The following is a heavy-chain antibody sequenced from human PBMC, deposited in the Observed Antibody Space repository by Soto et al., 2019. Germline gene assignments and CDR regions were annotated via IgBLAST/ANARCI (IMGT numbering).Heavy chain of an antibody. Sequence: QVQLVESGGGVVQPGRSLRLSCAASGFTFSTYTMHWVRQAPGKGLEWVALISYDGSNQYYADSVRGRFTISRDNSKNVGFLPMSRLRSEDTATYYCAKGGYVGGYYVGGHFDYWGQGTLVTVSS. CDR1: GFTFSTYT. V-gene: IGHV3-30*18. J-gene: IGHJ4*02. CDR3: AKGGYVGGYYVGGHFDY. D-gene: IGHD1-26*01. CDR2: ISYDGSNQ.